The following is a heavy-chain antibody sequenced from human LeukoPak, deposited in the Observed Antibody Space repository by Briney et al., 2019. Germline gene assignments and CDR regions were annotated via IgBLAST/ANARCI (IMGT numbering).Heavy chain of an antibody. CDR2: ISYDGSNK. CDR1: GFTFSHYA. Sequence: PGGSLRLSCAASGFTFSHYAMHWVRQAPGKGLEWVAVISYDGSNKYYGESVKGRFTISRDNSKNTLYLQMNSLRAEDTAVYNCARMDCYGSGNYAHYGMDVWGQGTTVTVSS. J-gene: IGHJ6*02. CDR3: ARMDCYGSGNYAHYGMDV. D-gene: IGHD3-10*01. V-gene: IGHV3-30*03.